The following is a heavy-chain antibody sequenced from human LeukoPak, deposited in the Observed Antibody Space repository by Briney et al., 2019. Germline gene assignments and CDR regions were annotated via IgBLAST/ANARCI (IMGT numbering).Heavy chain of an antibody. CDR3: AKAAATINGPPDY. V-gene: IGHV3-43*02. CDR1: GFTFDDYA. CDR2: ISGDGGST. J-gene: IGHJ4*02. D-gene: IGHD2-15*01. Sequence: AGGSLRLACAASGFTFDDYAMHWVRQAPGKGLEWVSLISGDGGSTYYADSVKGRFTTSRDNSKNSLYLQMNSPRTEDTALYYCAKAAATINGPPDYWGQGTLVTVSS.